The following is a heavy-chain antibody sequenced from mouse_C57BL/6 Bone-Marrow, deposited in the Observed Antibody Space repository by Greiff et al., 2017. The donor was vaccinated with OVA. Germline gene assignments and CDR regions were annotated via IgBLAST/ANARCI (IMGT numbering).Heavy chain of an antibody. CDR3: ARGVGYYDSSYWYFDV. Sequence: VQLQQPGAELVRPGSSVKLSCKASGYTFTSYWMDWVKQRPGQGLEWIGNIYPSDSETHYNQKFKDKATLTVDKSSSTAYMQLSSLTSEDSAVYYCARGVGYYDSSYWYFDVWGTGTTVTVSS. J-gene: IGHJ1*03. D-gene: IGHD1-1*01. CDR1: GYTFTSYW. V-gene: IGHV1-61*01. CDR2: IYPSDSET.